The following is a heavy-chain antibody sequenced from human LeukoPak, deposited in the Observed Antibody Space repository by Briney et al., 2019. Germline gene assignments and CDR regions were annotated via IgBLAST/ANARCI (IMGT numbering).Heavy chain of an antibody. CDR2: ISGSGGST. J-gene: IGHJ4*02. D-gene: IGHD6-19*01. V-gene: IGHV3-23*01. CDR1: GFSFSNYA. CDR3: AKASSGRFDY. Sequence: GGSLRLSCAASGFSFSNYAMSWVRQAPGKGLEWVSAISGSGGSTYYADSVKGRFTISRDNSKNTLYLQMNSLRAEDTAVYYCAKASSGRFDYWGQGTLVTVSS.